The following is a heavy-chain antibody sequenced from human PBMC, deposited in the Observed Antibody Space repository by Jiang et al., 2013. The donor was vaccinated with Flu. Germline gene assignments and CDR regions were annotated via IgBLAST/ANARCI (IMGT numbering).Heavy chain of an antibody. CDR3: ARDRYYGSGSYYNMNWFDP. CDR2: TYYRSKWFI. V-gene: IGHV6-1*01. J-gene: IGHJ5*02. D-gene: IGHD3-10*01. CDR1: GDSVSSNRAS. Sequence: SQTLSLTCAISGDSVSSNRASWDWIRQSPSRGLEWLGRTYYRSKWFIDYALSVKSRITINPDTSKNQFSLQLSSVTPEDTAVYYCARDRYYGSGSYYNMNWFDPWGQGTLVTVSS.